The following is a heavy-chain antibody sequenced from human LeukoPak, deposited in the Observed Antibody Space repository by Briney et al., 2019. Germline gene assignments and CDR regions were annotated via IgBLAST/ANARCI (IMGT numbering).Heavy chain of an antibody. V-gene: IGHV3-48*03. J-gene: IGHJ4*02. D-gene: IGHD3-9*01. CDR3: ARVDILTGDY. CDR1: GFTFSSYE. Sequence: PGGYLRLSCAASGFTFSSYEMNWVRQAPGKGLEWVSYISSSGSTIYYADSVKGRFTISRDNAKNSLYLQMNSLRAEDTAVYYCARVDILTGDYWGQGTLVTVSS. CDR2: ISSSGSTI.